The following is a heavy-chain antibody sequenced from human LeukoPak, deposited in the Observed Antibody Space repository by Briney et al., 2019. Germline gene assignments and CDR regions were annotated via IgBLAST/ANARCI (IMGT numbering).Heavy chain of an antibody. V-gene: IGHV1-18*01. J-gene: IGHJ6*03. Sequence: ASVKVSCKASGYTFTNYGINWLRQAPGQGLEWMGWISAYNGNTNYAQRLQGRVTMTRDMSTSTVYMELSSLRSEDTAVYYCARDPTHDILTGYYLNYYYYYMDVWGKGTTVTASS. CDR1: GYTFTNYG. CDR3: ARDPTHDILTGYYLNYYYYYMDV. D-gene: IGHD3-9*01. CDR2: ISAYNGNT.